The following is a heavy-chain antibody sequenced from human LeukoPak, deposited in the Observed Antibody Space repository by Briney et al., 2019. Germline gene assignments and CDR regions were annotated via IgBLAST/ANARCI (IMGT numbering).Heavy chain of an antibody. D-gene: IGHD3-10*01. CDR1: GGSFSGYY. CDR3: ARENYYGSGSYLDY. J-gene: IGHJ4*02. CDR2: IYYSGST. Sequence: PSETLSLTCAVYGGSFSGYYWSWIRQPPGKGLEWIGYIYYSGSTNYNPSLKSRVTISVDTSKNQFSLKLSSVTAADTAVYYCARENYYGSGSYLDYWGQGTLVTVSS. V-gene: IGHV4-59*01.